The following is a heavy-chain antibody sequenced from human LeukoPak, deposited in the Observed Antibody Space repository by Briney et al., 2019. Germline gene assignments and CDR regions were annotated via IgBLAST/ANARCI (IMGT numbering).Heavy chain of an antibody. CDR2: IYSGGST. CDR1: GFTVSSNY. Sequence: GGALRLSCAASGFTVSSNYMSWGRQAPGKGLEWVSGIYSGGSTCYADSVKGRFTISRDNSTTTLYLQMNSLRAEATAVYYCARDDYDLPPSVWGQGTLVTVSS. J-gene: IGHJ4*02. CDR3: ARDDYDLPPSV. D-gene: IGHD3-22*01. V-gene: IGHV3-66*01.